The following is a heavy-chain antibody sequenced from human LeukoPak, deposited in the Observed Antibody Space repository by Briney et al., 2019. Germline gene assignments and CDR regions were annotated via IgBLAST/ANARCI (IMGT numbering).Heavy chain of an antibody. CDR1: GFTVSSNY. CDR3: ARTPLRGGFYYGMDV. D-gene: IGHD3-10*01. Sequence: GGSLRLSCAASGFTVSSNYMSWVRQAPGKGLEWVSVIYSGGSTYYADSVKGRFTISRDNSKNTLYLQMNSLRAEDTAVYYCARTPLRGGFYYGMDVWGQGTTVTVSS. J-gene: IGHJ6*02. V-gene: IGHV3-53*01. CDR2: IYSGGST.